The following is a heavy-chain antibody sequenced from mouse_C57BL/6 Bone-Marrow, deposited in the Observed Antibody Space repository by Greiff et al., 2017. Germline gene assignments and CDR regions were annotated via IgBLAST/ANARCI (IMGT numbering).Heavy chain of an antibody. V-gene: IGHV1-69*01. Sequence: QVQLKQPGAELVMPGASVKLSCKASGYTFTSYWMHWVKQRPGQGLEWIGEIDPSDSYTNYNQKFKGKSTLTVDKSSSTAYMQLSSLTSEDSAVYDGARDYYYGSRWDFDVGGTGTTVTVTA. J-gene: IGHJ1*03. D-gene: IGHD1-1*01. CDR2: IDPSDSYT. CDR3: ARDYYYGSRWDFDV. CDR1: GYTFTSYW.